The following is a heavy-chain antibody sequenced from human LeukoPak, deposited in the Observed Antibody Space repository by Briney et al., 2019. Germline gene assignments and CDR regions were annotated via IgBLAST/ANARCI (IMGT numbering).Heavy chain of an antibody. D-gene: IGHD5-24*01. CDR3: ARDQWGPDGL. V-gene: IGHV1-46*01. CDR2: TYPVGDFT. J-gene: IGHJ3*01. CDR1: GYTFTDYH. Sequence: ASVKVSCKSSGYTFTDYHIHWVRQAPGRGLEWMGITYPVGDFTNSAQKFQGRVTMTSDTPTNTFYMELSGLRFDDTAVYYCARDQWGPDGLWGQGTMVTVSS.